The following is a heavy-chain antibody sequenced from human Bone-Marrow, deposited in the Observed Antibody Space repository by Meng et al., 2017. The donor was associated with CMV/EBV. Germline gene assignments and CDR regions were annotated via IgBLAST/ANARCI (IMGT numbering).Heavy chain of an antibody. CDR3: ARGRMRADFDC. V-gene: IGHV1-18*01. Sequence: ASVKVSCKASGFTFSTYVITRVRQAPGQGLEWMGWFNGYNGDTNYAQKAQGRVTVTIDTSTNTAYMEMRSLRSDDTAVYYCARGRMRADFDCWGQGTLVTVSS. CDR1: GFTFSTYV. CDR2: FNGYNGDT. J-gene: IGHJ4*02.